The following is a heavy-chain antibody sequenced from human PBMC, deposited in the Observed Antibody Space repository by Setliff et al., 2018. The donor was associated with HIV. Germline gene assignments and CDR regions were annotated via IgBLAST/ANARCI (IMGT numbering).Heavy chain of an antibody. J-gene: IGHJ4*02. CDR3: AREPKGGDDRALDY. CDR1: GGSISGYF. V-gene: IGHV4-4*07. Sequence: SETLSLTCTVSGGSISGYFWSWIRQPAGKGLEWIGRTFTSGITNYSPSLKRRVTMSVDTSKNQFSLNLTSVTAADTAVYYCAREPKGGDDRALDYWGQGTLVTVSS. CDR2: TFTSGIT. D-gene: IGHD3-16*01.